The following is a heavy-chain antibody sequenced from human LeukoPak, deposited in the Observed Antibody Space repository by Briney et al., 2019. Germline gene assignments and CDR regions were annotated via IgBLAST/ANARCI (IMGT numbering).Heavy chain of an antibody. CDR1: GFTFSSYS. CDR3: AKDYCSSTSCYFFGC. V-gene: IGHV3-30*02. CDR2: IRYDGSNK. Sequence: GGSLRLSCAASGFTFSSYSMNWVRQAPGKGLEWVAFIRYDGSNKYYADSVKGRFTISRDNSRNTLYLQMNSLRAEDTAVYYCAKDYCSSTSCYFFGCWGQGTLVTVSS. D-gene: IGHD2-2*01. J-gene: IGHJ4*02.